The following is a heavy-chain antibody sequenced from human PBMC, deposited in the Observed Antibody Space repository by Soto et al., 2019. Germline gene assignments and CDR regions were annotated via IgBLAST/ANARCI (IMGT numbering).Heavy chain of an antibody. J-gene: IGHJ6*02. D-gene: IGHD3-10*01. CDR2: IDYSVTT. Sequence: QLQLQESGPGLVKPSETLSLTCTVSGGSVSSGTYSWGWIRQPPGKGLEWIGSIDYSVTTYYNPSLKSRVTISVDTSKNQFSLKLTSVTAADTAVYYCARLDSGFGATMDVWGQGTTVTVSS. CDR1: GGSVSSGTYS. V-gene: IGHV4-39*01. CDR3: ARLDSGFGATMDV.